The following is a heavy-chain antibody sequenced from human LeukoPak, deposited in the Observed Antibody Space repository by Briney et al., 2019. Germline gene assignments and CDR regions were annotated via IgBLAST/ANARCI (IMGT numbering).Heavy chain of an antibody. J-gene: IGHJ5*02. D-gene: IGHD2-2*01. CDR2: IYYSGCT. CDR3: ARELVVPAAIGWFDP. Sequence: SETLSFTCTVSAGSISSSSYYWGWIRQPPGKGLEWIGSIYYSGCTYYNPSLKSRVTISVDTSKNQFSLKLSSVTAADTAVYYCARELVVPAAIGWFDPWGQGTLVTVSS. CDR1: AGSISSSSYY. V-gene: IGHV4-39*07.